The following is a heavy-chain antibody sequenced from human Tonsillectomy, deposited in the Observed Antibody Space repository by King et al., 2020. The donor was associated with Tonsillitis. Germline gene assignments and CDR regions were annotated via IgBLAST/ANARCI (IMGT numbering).Heavy chain of an antibody. J-gene: IGHJ4*02. V-gene: IGHV3-9*01. CDR3: AKGITSSSSGTFDC. CDR1: GFTFDDYA. CDR2: ISWNSNNI. D-gene: IGHD6-6*01. Sequence: VQLVESGGGLVQPDRSLRLSCAASGFTFDDYAIHWVRQTPGKGLEWVSCISWNSNNIDYADSVKGRFTISRDNAKNSLYLQMNSLRAEDTAFYYCAKGITSSSSGTFDCWGQGTLITVSS.